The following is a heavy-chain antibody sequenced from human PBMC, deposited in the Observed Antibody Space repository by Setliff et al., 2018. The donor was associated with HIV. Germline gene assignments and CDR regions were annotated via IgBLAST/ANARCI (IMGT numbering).Heavy chain of an antibody. Sequence: SETLSLTCAVYGESFSAYYWSWIRQPPGKGLEWIGQINHSGSTNYNPSLKTRVSISIDTSKNQFSLKLTSVTAVDTAVYYCAREPVPYWYFDLWGRGTLVTVSS. CDR3: AREPVPYWYFDL. J-gene: IGHJ2*01. V-gene: IGHV4-34*01. CDR1: GESFSAYY. CDR2: INHSGST.